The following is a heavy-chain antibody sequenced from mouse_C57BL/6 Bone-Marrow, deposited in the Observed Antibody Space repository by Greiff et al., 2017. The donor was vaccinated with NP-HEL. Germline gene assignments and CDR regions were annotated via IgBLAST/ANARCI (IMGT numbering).Heavy chain of an antibody. J-gene: IGHJ1*03. D-gene: IGHD1-1*01. CDR2: IDPSDSST. CDR1: GYTFTSYW. V-gene: IGHV1-50*01. Sequence: QVQLQQPGPELVKPGASVKLSCKASGYTFTSYWMQWVKQRPGQGLEWIGEIDPSDSSTNYNQKFKGKATLTVDTSSSTAYMQLSSLTSEDSAVYSCARDVYYYGSGLYWYFDVGGRGTRVTVTA. CDR3: ARDVYYYGSGLYWYFDV.